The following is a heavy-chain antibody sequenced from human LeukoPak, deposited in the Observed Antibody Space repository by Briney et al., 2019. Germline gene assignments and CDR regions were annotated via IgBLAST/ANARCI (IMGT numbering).Heavy chain of an antibody. CDR1: GFTVSSSY. V-gene: IGHV3-53*01. CDR2: IYSDGRT. J-gene: IGHJ4*02. Sequence: PGGSLRLSCAASGFTVSSSYMSWVRQAPGKGLEWVSVIYSDGRTYYADSVKGRFTISRDKSKNTLYLQMNSLRAEDTAMYYCARGGGLLVAATFDYWGQGTLVTVSS. CDR3: ARGGGLLVAATFDY. D-gene: IGHD2-15*01.